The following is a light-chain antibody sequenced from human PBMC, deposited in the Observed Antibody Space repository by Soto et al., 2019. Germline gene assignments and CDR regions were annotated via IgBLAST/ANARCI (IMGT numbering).Light chain of an antibody. CDR3: QQYGSSQWT. J-gene: IGKJ1*01. V-gene: IGKV3-20*01. CDR2: GAS. CDR1: QSVSSSY. Sequence: EIVLTQSPGTLSLSPGEIATLSCRASQSVSSSYLAWYQQRPGQAPRLLIYGASRRATGIPGRFSGSGSGTDFTPPIRRQEPEDFAVYYCQQYGSSQWTFGQGTKVEIK.